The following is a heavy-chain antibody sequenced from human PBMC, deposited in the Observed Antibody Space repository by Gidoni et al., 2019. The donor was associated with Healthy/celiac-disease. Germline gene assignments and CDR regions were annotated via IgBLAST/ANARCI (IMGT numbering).Heavy chain of an antibody. CDR1: GGSISRGGYY. J-gene: IGHJ6*03. D-gene: IGHD6-6*01. CDR2: IYYSGST. Sequence: QVQLQESGPGLVKPSQTLSLTCTVSGGSISRGGYYWSWIRQHPGKGLEWIGYIYYSGSTYYNPSLKSRVTISVDTSKNQFSLELSSVTAADTAVYYCARASSLDSRRYYYYMDVWGKGTTVTVSS. CDR3: ARASSLDSRRYYYYMDV. V-gene: IGHV4-31*03.